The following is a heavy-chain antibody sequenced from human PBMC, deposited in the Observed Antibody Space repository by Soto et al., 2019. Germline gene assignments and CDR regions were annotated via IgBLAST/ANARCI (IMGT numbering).Heavy chain of an antibody. V-gene: IGHV3-7*01. CDR2: INHYGSEI. Sequence: GRARRRVVAATGVALGSYWMTWVRQVPGMGLEWVASINHYGSEIRYMESVRGRVTISRDNAKNSLYLQMNNLGVEDTAMYYCATYNGYSLPMAVWGNGTMVTVSS. CDR1: GVALGSYW. D-gene: IGHD5-18*01. CDR3: ATYNGYSLPMAV. J-gene: IGHJ6*03.